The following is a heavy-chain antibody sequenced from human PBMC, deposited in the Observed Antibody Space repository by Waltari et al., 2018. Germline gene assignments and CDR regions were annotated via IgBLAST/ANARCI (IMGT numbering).Heavy chain of an antibody. J-gene: IGHJ6*02. D-gene: IGHD6-13*01. V-gene: IGHV3-30*01. CDR2: ISYDGSNK. CDR3: ARSSSWTYYYYYGMDV. CDR1: GFTFSSYA. Sequence: QVQLVESGGGVVQPGRSLRLSCAASGFTFSSYAMHWVRQAPGKGLEWVAVISYDGSNKYYADSVKGRFTISRDNSKNTLYLQMNSLRAEDTAVYYCARSSSWTYYYYYGMDVWGQGTTVTVSS.